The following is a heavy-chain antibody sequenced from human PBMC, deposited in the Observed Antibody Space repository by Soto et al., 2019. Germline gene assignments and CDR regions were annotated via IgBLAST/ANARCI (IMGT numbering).Heavy chain of an antibody. CDR1: GGTFSSYT. CDR2: IIPILGIA. Sequence: ASVKVSCKASGGTFSSYTISWVRQAPGQGLEWMGRIIPILGIANYAQKFQGRVTITADKSTSTADMELSSLRSEDTAVYYCAREDVVVVAATNGMDVWGQGTTVTVSS. D-gene: IGHD2-15*01. J-gene: IGHJ6*02. CDR3: AREDVVVVAATNGMDV. V-gene: IGHV1-69*04.